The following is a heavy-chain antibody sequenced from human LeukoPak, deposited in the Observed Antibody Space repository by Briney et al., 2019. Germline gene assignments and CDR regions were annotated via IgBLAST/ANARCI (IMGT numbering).Heavy chain of an antibody. V-gene: IGHV1-2*04. CDR3: ARDPSGGDPPDY. Sequence: ASVKVSCKASGFTFTDDYIHWVRQAPGQGLEWMGWINPKSGDTHHAQNFQGWIILTRDLSINTAYLEIKRLTFDDAAVYYCARDPSGGDPPDYWGQGTLVTVSS. CDR1: GFTFTDDY. J-gene: IGHJ4*02. CDR2: INPKSGDT. D-gene: IGHD2-21*02.